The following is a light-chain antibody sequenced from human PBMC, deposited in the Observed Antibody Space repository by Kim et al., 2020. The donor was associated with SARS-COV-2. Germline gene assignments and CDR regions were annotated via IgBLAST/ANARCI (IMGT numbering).Light chain of an antibody. J-gene: IGKJ4*01. CDR3: HQYASSPLT. CDR2: AAS. V-gene: IGKV3-20*01. Sequence: SPGERATPPCRASQSVRSNFLAWYQHKPGQAPRLLISAASTRATGIPDRFSGSGSGADFTLTISRLEPEDFAVYYCHQYASSPLTFGGGTKVDIK. CDR1: QSVRSNF.